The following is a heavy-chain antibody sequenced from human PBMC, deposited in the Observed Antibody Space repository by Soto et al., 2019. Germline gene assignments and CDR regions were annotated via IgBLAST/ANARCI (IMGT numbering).Heavy chain of an antibody. CDR1: GGTFSSYA. Sequence: QVQLVQSGAEVKKPGSSVKVSCKASGGTFSSYAISWVRQAPGQGLEWMGGIIPIFGTANYAQKFQGRVTITADESTSTAYMELSSLRSEDTAVYYCARRGYSYDHYYYYGMDVCGQGTTVTVSS. D-gene: IGHD5-18*01. J-gene: IGHJ6*02. CDR2: IIPIFGTA. V-gene: IGHV1-69*01. CDR3: ARRGYSYDHYYYYGMDV.